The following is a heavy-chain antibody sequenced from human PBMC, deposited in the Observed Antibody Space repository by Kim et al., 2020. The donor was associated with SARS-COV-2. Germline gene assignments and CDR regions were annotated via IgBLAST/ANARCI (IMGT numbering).Heavy chain of an antibody. CDR3: ARDEGLGY. CDR2: ASEK. J-gene: IGHJ4*02. V-gene: IGHV3-7*01. D-gene: IGHD7-27*01. Sequence: ASEKYYVDSVKSRFTISRDNAKNSLYLQMNTLRAEDTAVYYCARDEGLGYWGQGTLVIVSS.